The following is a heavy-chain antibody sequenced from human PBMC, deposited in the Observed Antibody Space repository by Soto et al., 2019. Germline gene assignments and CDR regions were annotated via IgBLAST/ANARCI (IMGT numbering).Heavy chain of an antibody. CDR2: ISAYNGNT. Sequence: ASVTVSCKASGYTFTSYGIIWVRQAPGQGLEWMGWISAYNGNTNYAQKLQGRVTMTTDTSTSTAYMELRSLRSDDTAVYYCVRSSSWYKLADYWGQGTLVTVSS. CDR3: VRSSSWYKLADY. V-gene: IGHV1-18*01. D-gene: IGHD6-13*01. CDR1: GYTFTSYG. J-gene: IGHJ4*02.